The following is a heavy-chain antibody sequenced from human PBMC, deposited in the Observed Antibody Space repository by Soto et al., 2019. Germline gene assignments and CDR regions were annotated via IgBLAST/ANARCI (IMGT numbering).Heavy chain of an antibody. Sequence: KPSETLSLTCTVSGDSVTSVSDYWSWIRQPPGKGLEWIGYIYYSGSADYNPSLGSRVTIPIDTSKNQFSLKLASVTAADTAVYYCARGVGFGYYYYHMDLWGQGTTVTVSS. J-gene: IGHJ6*02. CDR2: IYYSGSA. D-gene: IGHD3-10*01. V-gene: IGHV4-61*01. CDR1: GDSVTSVSDY. CDR3: ARGVGFGYYYYHMDL.